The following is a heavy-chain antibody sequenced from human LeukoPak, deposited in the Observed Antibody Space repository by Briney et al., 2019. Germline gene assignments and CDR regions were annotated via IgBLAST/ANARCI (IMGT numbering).Heavy chain of an antibody. CDR3: AKDMGVGATAFDI. CDR1: GFTSDDYA. V-gene: IGHV3-9*02. D-gene: IGHD1-26*01. Sequence: PGGSLRLSCAASGFTSDDYAMHWVRQAPGKGLEWVSGISWNSGSIGYADSVKGRFTISRDNAKNSLYLQMNSLRAEDTALYYCAKDMGVGATAFDIWGQGTMVTVSS. CDR2: ISWNSGSI. J-gene: IGHJ3*02.